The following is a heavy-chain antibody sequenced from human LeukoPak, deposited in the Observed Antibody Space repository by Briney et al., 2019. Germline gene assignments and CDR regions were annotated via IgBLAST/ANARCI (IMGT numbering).Heavy chain of an antibody. CDR1: GESFSGYY. CDR3: ARSITGTPIGYYYGMDV. V-gene: IGHV4-59*10. J-gene: IGHJ6*02. CDR2: MYTSGST. Sequence: SETLSLTCAVYGESFSGYYWSWIRQPAGKGLEWIGRMYTSGSTNYNPSLKSRVTMSVDTSKNHFSLKLNSVTAADTAVYYCARSITGTPIGYYYGMDVWGQGTTVTVSS. D-gene: IGHD1-7*01.